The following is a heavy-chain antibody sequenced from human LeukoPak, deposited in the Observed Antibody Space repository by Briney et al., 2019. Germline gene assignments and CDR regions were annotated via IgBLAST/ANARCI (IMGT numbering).Heavy chain of an antibody. V-gene: IGHV3-30-3*01. Sequence: GRSLRLSCAASGFTFSSYAMHWVRQAPGKGLEWVAVISYDGSNKYYADSVKGRFTISRDNSKNTLYLQMNSLRAEDTAVYYCASYDGSGYYFDYWGQGTLVTVSS. J-gene: IGHJ4*02. CDR2: ISYDGSNK. CDR1: GFTFSSYA. D-gene: IGHD3-22*01. CDR3: ASYDGSGYYFDY.